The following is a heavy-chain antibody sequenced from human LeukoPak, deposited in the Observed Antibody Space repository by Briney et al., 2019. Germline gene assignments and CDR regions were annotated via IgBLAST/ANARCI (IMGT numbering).Heavy chain of an antibody. J-gene: IGHJ4*02. CDR2: ISAYNGNT. Sequence: ASVKVSCKASGYTFTSYGISWVRQAPGQGLEWMGWISAYNGNTNYAQKLQGRVTMTTDTSTSTAYMELRSLRSDHTAVYYCARGSGYDQEDYFDYWGQGTLVTVSS. D-gene: IGHD5-12*01. CDR1: GYTFTSYG. CDR3: ARGSGYDQEDYFDY. V-gene: IGHV1-18*01.